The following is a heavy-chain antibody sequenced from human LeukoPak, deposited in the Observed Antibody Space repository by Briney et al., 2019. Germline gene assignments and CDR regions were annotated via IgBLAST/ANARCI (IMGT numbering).Heavy chain of an antibody. CDR2: VSIGGSFI. D-gene: IGHD4-17*01. J-gene: IGHJ2*01. CDR3: ERNKINTVTTGWYFDL. CDR1: GFTFSSYG. Sequence: PGGSLRLSCAASGFTFSSYGMNWVRQAPGKGLEWVSFVSIGGSFIYYADSVKGRFTISRDDAKNSLYLQMNSLTAEDTAEYYCERNKINTVTTGWYFDLWGRGTLVSVSS. V-gene: IGHV3-21*01.